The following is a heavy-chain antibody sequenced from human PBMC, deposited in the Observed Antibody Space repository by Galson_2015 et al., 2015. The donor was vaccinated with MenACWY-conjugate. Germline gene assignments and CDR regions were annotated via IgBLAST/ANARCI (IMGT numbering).Heavy chain of an antibody. CDR2: ISPIDSKT. J-gene: IGHJ6*02. Sequence: QSGAEVKKPGESLKISCKASGYNFITYWIGWVRQVPGKGLEWVGLISPIDSKTRYSPAFEGRVTISADNSITTAYLQWNSLQASDTAMYYCARHPPGGRGMDAWGQGTTVTCSS. CDR3: ARHPPGGRGMDA. V-gene: IGHV5-51*01. CDR1: GYNFITYW. D-gene: IGHD1-26*01.